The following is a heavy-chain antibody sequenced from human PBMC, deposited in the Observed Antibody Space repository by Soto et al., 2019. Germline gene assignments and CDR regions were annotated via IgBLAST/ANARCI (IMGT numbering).Heavy chain of an antibody. V-gene: IGHV5-10-1*01. Sequence: GESLKISCKGTGYSFTSYCIGWVRYMPVKGLEWMGRFDPSDSQTYYSPYFQGHVNTLVDKSINTAYLQWSSLKASDTDMYYCARLSGYSSGWHYFEYWGQGTLVTVSS. CDR2: FDPSDSQT. D-gene: IGHD6-19*01. CDR3: ARLSGYSSGWHYFEY. J-gene: IGHJ4*02. CDR1: GYSFTSYC.